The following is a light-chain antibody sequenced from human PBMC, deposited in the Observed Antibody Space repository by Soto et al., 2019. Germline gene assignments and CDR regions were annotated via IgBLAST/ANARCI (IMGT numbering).Light chain of an antibody. V-gene: IGLV2-14*01. CDR2: DVS. J-gene: IGLJ2*01. CDR1: SSDVGGYNY. Sequence: QSALTQPASVSGSPGQSITISCTGTSSDVGGYNYVSWYQQHPGKAPKLRIYDVSNRPSGVSNRFSGSKSGNTASLTISGLQAEEEADYYCSSYTSSSTPHVVFGGGTKLTVL. CDR3: SSYTSSSTPHVV.